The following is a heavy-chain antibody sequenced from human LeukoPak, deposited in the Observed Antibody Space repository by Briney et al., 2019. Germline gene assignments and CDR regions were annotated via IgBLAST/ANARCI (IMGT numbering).Heavy chain of an antibody. Sequence: PGGSLRLSCAASGFTFSSYAMSWVRQAPGKGLEWVSAISGSGGSTYYADSVKGRFTISRDNSKNTLYLQMNSLRAEDTAVYYCAKDRYYYDSSGYEVVDYWGQGTLVTVSS. J-gene: IGHJ4*02. D-gene: IGHD3-22*01. CDR1: GFTFSSYA. CDR2: ISGSGGST. V-gene: IGHV3-23*01. CDR3: AKDRYYYDSSGYEVVDY.